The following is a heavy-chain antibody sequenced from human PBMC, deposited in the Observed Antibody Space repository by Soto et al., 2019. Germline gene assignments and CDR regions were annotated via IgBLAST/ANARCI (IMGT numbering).Heavy chain of an antibody. Sequence: SETLSLTCAVYGGSFSGYYWSWIRQPPGKGLEWIGEINHSGSTNYNPSLKSRVTISVDTSKNQFSLKLSSVTAADTAVYYCARVDRWFDPWGQGTLVTVSS. CDR2: INHSGST. V-gene: IGHV4-34*01. CDR1: GGSFSGYY. CDR3: ARVDRWFDP. J-gene: IGHJ5*02.